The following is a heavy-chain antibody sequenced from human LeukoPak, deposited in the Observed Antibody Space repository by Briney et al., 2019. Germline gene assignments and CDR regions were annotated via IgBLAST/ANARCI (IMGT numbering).Heavy chain of an antibody. D-gene: IGHD5-24*01. CDR3: ARDNSVRDEAWWFNP. V-gene: IGHV1-69*13. CDR1: GGTFSSYA. CDR2: IIPIFGTA. Sequence: SVKVSCKASGGTFSSYAISWVRQAPGQGLEWMGGIIPIFGTANYAQKFQGRVTISADESTSTAYMELSSLRSEDTAVYYCARDNSVRDEAWWFNPWGQGTLVTVSS. J-gene: IGHJ5*02.